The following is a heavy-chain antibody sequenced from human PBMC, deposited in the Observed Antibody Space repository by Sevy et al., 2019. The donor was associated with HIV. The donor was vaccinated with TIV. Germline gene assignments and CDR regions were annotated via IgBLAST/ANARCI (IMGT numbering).Heavy chain of an antibody. V-gene: IGHV3-53*01. CDR1: GFSISNNY. J-gene: IGHJ5*02. Sequence: GGSLRLSCAASGFSISNNYTAWVRQAPGKGLEWVSVMYSGGSPYYADSVKGQFALSRDMSKNTVNLQMNSLRAEDTAADYCARGYCGGGSCTAFDPWGQGTLVTVSS. CDR2: MYSGGSP. D-gene: IGHD2-15*01. CDR3: ARGYCGGGSCTAFDP.